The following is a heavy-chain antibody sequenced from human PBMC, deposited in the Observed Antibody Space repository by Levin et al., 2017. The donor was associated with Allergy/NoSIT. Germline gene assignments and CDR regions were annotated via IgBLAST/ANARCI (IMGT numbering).Heavy chain of an antibody. Sequence: GASVKVSCTASGFTFSTYGMSWVRQAPGKGLEWVSGISERGGSTYYADSVKGRFTISRDNSKNTLYLQMNSLRAEDTTIYYCAKDTPALSAGPYFDYWGQGTLVTVSS. J-gene: IGHJ4*02. CDR1: GFTFSTYG. V-gene: IGHV3-23*01. D-gene: IGHD2-2*01. CDR3: AKDTPALSAGPYFDY. CDR2: ISERGGST.